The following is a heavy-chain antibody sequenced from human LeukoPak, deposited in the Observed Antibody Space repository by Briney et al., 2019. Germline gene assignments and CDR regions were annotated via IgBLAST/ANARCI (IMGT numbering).Heavy chain of an antibody. Sequence: GGSLRLSCAASGFSFSNAWMNWVRQAPGKGLEWVGLIKRKTDGGTADYAAPVKGRFTISRDDSKNTVHLQMNSLKTEDTAVYYCITDENYYDSSGYHYRDYWGQGTLVIVSS. V-gene: IGHV3-15*01. CDR2: IKRKTDGGTA. CDR3: ITDENYYDSSGYHYRDY. CDR1: GFSFSNAW. J-gene: IGHJ4*02. D-gene: IGHD3-22*01.